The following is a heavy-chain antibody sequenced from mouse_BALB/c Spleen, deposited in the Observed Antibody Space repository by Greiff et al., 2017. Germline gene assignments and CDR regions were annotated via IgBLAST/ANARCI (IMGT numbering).Heavy chain of an antibody. V-gene: IGHV14-4*02. D-gene: IGHD2-4*01. CDR1: GFNIKDYY. CDR3: ARAYDYDGFAY. CDR2: IDPENGDT. J-gene: IGHJ3*01. Sequence: VQLQQSGAELVRSGASVKLSCTASGFNIKDYYMHWVKQRPEQGLEWIGWIDPENGDTEYAPKFQGKATMTADTSSNTAYLQLSSLTSEDTAVYYCARAYDYDGFAYWGQGTLVTVSA.